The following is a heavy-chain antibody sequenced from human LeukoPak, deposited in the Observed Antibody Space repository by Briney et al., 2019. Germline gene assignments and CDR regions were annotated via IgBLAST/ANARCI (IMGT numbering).Heavy chain of an antibody. Sequence: GGSLRLSCAASGFSFSSYWTSWVRQAPGKGLEWVANIKQDGSEKYYVDSVKGRFTISRDNAKNSLYLQMNSLRAEDTAVYYCARDRGYGDYRGQGTLVTVSS. CDR3: ARDRGYGDY. V-gene: IGHV3-7*04. CDR1: GFSFSSYW. CDR2: IKQDGSEK. D-gene: IGHD3-10*01. J-gene: IGHJ4*02.